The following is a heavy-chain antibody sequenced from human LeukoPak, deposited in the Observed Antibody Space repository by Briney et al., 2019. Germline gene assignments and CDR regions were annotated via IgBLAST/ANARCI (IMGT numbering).Heavy chain of an antibody. V-gene: IGHV3-23*05. J-gene: IGHJ4*02. D-gene: IGHD1-7*01. CDR2: IDRSGSAT. Sequence: GGSLRLSCAASGFNFSTHAMTWVRQAPGKGLVWVSAIDRSGSATYYADSVKGRFTISRDNSKNTLFLQMSSLRAEDTALYYCASLGTSDQSQYWGQGALVTVSS. CDR1: GFNFSTHA. CDR3: ASLGTSDQSQY.